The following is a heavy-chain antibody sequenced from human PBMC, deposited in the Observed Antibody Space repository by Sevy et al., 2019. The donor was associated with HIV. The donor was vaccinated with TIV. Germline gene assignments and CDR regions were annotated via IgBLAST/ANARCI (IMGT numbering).Heavy chain of an antibody. CDR1: GFTFSNAW. Sequence: GGSLRLSCAASGFTFSNAWMSWVRQAPGKGLEWVGRIKSKTDGETTDYAEPVKGRFTISRDDSKITLDLQMNSLKTEDTAVYYCTGVGYCTGGVCSYYYYYGMDVWGQGTTVTVSS. D-gene: IGHD2-8*02. J-gene: IGHJ6*02. CDR3: TGVGYCTGGVCSYYYYYGMDV. V-gene: IGHV3-15*01. CDR2: IKSKTDGETT.